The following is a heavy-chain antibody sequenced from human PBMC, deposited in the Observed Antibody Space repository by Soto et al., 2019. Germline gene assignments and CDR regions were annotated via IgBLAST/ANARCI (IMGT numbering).Heavy chain of an antibody. Sequence: SETLSLTCTVSGGSISSYYWSWIRQPPGKGLEWIGYIYYSGSTNYNPSLKSRVTISVDTSKNQFSLKLSSVTAADTAVYYCARAGGYDFWSGFGPSKWGVSEYWFDTWGQGTLVTVSS. CDR3: ARAGGYDFWSGFGPSKWGVSEYWFDT. J-gene: IGHJ5*02. V-gene: IGHV4-59*01. CDR1: GGSISSYY. D-gene: IGHD3-3*01. CDR2: IYYSGST.